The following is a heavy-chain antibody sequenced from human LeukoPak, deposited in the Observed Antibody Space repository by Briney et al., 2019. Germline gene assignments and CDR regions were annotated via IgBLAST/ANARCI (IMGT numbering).Heavy chain of an antibody. CDR1: GGSTSSYY. CDR3: AIVNYGSGSVGAFDI. V-gene: IGHV4-59*01. J-gene: IGHJ3*02. D-gene: IGHD3-10*01. CDR2: VFYSGST. Sequence: PSETLSLTCTVSGGSTSSYYWRGIRHPPGKGLGRVGYVFYSGSTNYNPSLKSRVTISVDTSKNQFSLKLSSVTAADTAVCYCAIVNYGSGSVGAFDIWGQGTMVTVSS.